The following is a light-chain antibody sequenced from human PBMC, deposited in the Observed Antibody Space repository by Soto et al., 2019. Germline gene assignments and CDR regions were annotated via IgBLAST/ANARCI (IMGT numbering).Light chain of an antibody. CDR2: ATS. V-gene: IGKV1-5*01. CDR3: IQDFISPLT. Sequence: IHMTQSPSTLSASVGDSVTITCRASQSISRWLARYQQTPGKAPKLLISATSTLQSGAPSRFSGRGSGTNSTLTSSSLQPEDFATYSCIQDFISPLTFGQGTKVDIK. J-gene: IGKJ1*01. CDR1: QSISRW.